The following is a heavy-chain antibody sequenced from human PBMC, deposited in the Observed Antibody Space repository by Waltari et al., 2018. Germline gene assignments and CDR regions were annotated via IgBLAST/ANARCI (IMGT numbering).Heavy chain of an antibody. CDR3: ARVSTMIDSSGYYPYYYYGMDV. CDR1: GFTVSSNY. J-gene: IGHJ6*02. V-gene: IGHV3-53*01. Sequence: EVQLVESGGGLIQPGGSLRLSCAASGFTVSSNYMSWVRQAPGKGLRWVSVIYGGGSTYYADSVKGRFTISRDNSKNTLYLQMNSLRAEDTAVYYCARVSTMIDSSGYYPYYYYGMDVWGQGTTVTVSS. D-gene: IGHD3-22*01. CDR2: IYGGGST.